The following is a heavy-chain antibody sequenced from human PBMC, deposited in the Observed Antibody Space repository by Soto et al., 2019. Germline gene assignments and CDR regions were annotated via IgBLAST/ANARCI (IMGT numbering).Heavy chain of an antibody. CDR1: GGSISSYY. D-gene: IGHD7-27*01. CDR2: IYYSGST. J-gene: IGHJ3*02. Sequence: SETLSLTCTVSGGSISSYYWSWIRQPPGKGLEWIGYIYYSGSTNYNPSLKSRVTISVDTSKNQFSLKLSSVTAADTAVYYCARPELTGDAFDIWGQGTTVTVSS. CDR3: ARPELTGDAFDI. V-gene: IGHV4-59*08.